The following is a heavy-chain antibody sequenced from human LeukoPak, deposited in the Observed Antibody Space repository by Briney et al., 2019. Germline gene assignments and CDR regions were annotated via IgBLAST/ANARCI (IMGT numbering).Heavy chain of an antibody. J-gene: IGHJ4*02. V-gene: IGHV3-30*03. D-gene: IGHD4/OR15-4a*01. CDR1: GFRFSNFG. CDR3: ARRLTY. Sequence: GRSLRLSCAASGFRFSNFGMHWVRQTPGKGLEWVAVISYDGSNKYYADSVKGRFTISRDNSKNTLYLQMNSLRAEDTAVYYCARRLTYWGQGTLVTVSS. CDR2: ISYDGSNK.